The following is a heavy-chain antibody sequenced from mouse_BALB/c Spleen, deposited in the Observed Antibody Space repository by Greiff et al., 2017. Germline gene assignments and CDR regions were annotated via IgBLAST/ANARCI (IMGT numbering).Heavy chain of an antibody. Sequence: EVQLQESGPELVKPGASVKMSCKASGYTFTSYVMHWVKQKPGQGLEWIGYINPYNDGTKYNEKFKGKATLTSDKSSSTAYMELSSLTSEDSAVYYCARFYSLLRLNAMDYWGQGTSVTVSS. CDR3: ARFYSLLRLNAMDY. V-gene: IGHV1-14*01. CDR1: GYTFTSYV. J-gene: IGHJ4*01. CDR2: INPYNDGT. D-gene: IGHD1-2*01.